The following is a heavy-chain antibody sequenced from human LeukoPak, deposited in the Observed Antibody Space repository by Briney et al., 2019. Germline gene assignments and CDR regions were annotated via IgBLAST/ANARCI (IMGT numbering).Heavy chain of an antibody. D-gene: IGHD5-18*01. J-gene: IGHJ6*03. Sequence: PSETLSLTCAVYGGSFSGYYWSWIRQPPGKGLEWIGEINHSGSTNYNPSLKSRVTISVDTSKNQFSLKLSSVTAADTAVYYCARGTPPRRQLIYYYYYMDVWGKGTTVTVSS. V-gene: IGHV4-34*01. CDR2: INHSGST. CDR3: ARGTPPRRQLIYYYYYMDV. CDR1: GGSFSGYY.